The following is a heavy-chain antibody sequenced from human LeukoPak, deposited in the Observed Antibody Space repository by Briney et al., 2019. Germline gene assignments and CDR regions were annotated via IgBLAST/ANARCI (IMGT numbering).Heavy chain of an antibody. CDR3: ARGSDSNSNWFDP. V-gene: IGHV1-2*06. D-gene: IGHD4-11*01. J-gene: IGHJ5*02. CDR2: INPKSGET. CDR1: GYTLTGYY. Sequence: ASVKVSCKASGYTLTGYYMHWVRQAPGQGLERMGRINPKSGETIYAQSFQGRVTMTRDTSINTAYMELSRLRSDDTAVYYCARGSDSNSNWFDPWGQGTLITVSS.